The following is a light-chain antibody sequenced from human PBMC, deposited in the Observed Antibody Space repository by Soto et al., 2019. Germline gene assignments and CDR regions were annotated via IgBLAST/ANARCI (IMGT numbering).Light chain of an antibody. CDR2: GAS. CDR1: QIISSE. Sequence: EIVMTQSPATLSVSPGERATLSCRASQIISSELAWYQQRPGQPPRLLIYGASTRATGVPDRFTGSGSGSDFTLTISGLQSEDFAVYYCQQGHSWPLTFGQGTRVEI. CDR3: QQGHSWPLT. V-gene: IGKV3-15*01. J-gene: IGKJ2*01.